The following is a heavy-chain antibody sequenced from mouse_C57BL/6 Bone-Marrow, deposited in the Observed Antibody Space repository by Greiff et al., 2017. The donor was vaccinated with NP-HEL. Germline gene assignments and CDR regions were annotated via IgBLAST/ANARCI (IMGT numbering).Heavy chain of an antibody. CDR3: AREDYYAMDY. CDR1: VYTFTSYG. Sequence: LVESGAELARPGASVKLSCKASVYTFTSYGISWVKQRTGQGLEWIGEIYPRSGNTYYNEKFKGKATLTADKSSSTAYMELRSLTSEDSAVYFCAREDYYAMDYWGQGTSVTVSS. V-gene: IGHV1-81*01. CDR2: IYPRSGNT. J-gene: IGHJ4*01.